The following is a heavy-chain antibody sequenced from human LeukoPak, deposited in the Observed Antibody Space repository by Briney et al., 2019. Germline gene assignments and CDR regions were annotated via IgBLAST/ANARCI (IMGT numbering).Heavy chain of an antibody. Sequence: ASVKVSCKASGYTFTSYYMHWVRQASGQGLEWMGIVNPSGGSTNYAQKFQGRVTMTSDTSTSTVYMELSSLRSEDTAVYYCARDGGSGRYYYMDVWGKGTTVTVSS. CDR3: ARDGGSGRYYYMDV. CDR2: VNPSGGST. CDR1: GYTFTSYY. V-gene: IGHV1-46*01. J-gene: IGHJ6*03. D-gene: IGHD1-26*01.